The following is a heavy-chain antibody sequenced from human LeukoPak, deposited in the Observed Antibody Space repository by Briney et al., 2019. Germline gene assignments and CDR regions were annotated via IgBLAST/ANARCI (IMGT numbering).Heavy chain of an antibody. V-gene: IGHV3-23*01. CDR1: GFTFSNYA. D-gene: IGHD3-9*01. CDR2: ITGGGSGI. CDR3: AKWGDYDVLTGYYVSDY. Sequence: PGASLRLSCAASGFTFSNYAMSWVRQAPGKGLEWVSDITGGGSGIYYADSMKSRFTISRDNSKNTLYLQINSLRAEDTAVYYSAKWGDYDVLTGYYVSDYWGQGTMVTVSS. J-gene: IGHJ4*02.